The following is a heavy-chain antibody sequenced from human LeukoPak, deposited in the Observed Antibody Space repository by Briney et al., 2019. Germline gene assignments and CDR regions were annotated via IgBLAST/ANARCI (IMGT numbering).Heavy chain of an antibody. CDR2: FDPEDGET. CDR3: ARFHKEQITMVRAEYNWFDP. V-gene: IGHV1-24*01. D-gene: IGHD3-10*01. Sequence: ASVKVSCKVSGYTLTELSMHWVRQARGKGLEWMGGFDPEDGETIYAQKFQGRVTMTEDTSTDTAYMELNSLRAEDTAVYYCARFHKEQITMVRAEYNWFDPWGQGTLVTVSS. J-gene: IGHJ5*02. CDR1: GYTLTELS.